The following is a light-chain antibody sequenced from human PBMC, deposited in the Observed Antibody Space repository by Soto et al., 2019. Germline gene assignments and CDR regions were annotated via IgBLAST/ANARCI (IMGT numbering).Light chain of an antibody. CDR2: EVT. J-gene: IGLJ3*02. CDR1: SNDVGGYNY. CDR3: CSYTTISTWV. V-gene: IGLV2-14*01. Sequence: QSALTQPASVSGSPGQSITISCTGTSNDVGGYNYVSWYLQHPGKAPKLIIYEVTNRPSGLSNRFSGSKSGNTASLTISGLQAEDEGEYFCCSYTTISTWVFGGGTKLTVL.